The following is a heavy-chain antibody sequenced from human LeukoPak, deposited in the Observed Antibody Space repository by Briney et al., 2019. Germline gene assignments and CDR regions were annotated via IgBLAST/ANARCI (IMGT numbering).Heavy chain of an antibody. J-gene: IGHJ4*02. CDR3: ARDYYGSGSSFGY. D-gene: IGHD3-10*01. CDR2: ISSSSSYI. V-gene: IGHV3-21*01. CDR1: GFTFSSYS. Sequence: GGSLRLSCAASGFTFSSYSMNWVRQAPGKGLEWVSSISSSSSYIYYADSVKGRFTISRDTAKNSLYLQMNSLRAEDTAVYYCARDYYGSGSSFGYWGQGTLVTVSS.